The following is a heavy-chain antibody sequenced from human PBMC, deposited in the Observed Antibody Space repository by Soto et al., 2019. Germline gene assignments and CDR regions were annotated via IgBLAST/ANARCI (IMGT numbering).Heavy chain of an antibody. D-gene: IGHD3-3*01. Sequence: QITLNESGPTQVKPRQTLTLTCTFSGFSLTTSGVGVGCIRQSPGKAPEWLALIFWDDDKRYSPSLKSRLTSTKDTTKNQVVLTRADLDPADTATYYCAHRVLRTVFGLVTSTAIYFDFWGQGTPVAVSS. V-gene: IGHV2-5*02. J-gene: IGHJ4*02. CDR1: GFSLTTSGVG. CDR3: AHRVLRTVFGLVTSTAIYFDF. CDR2: IFWDDDK.